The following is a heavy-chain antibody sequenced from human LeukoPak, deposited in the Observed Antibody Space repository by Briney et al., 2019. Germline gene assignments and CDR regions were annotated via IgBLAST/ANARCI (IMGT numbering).Heavy chain of an antibody. Sequence: GSLRLSCAASGFTFRSYAMHWVRQAPGKGLEWVAVISYDGSNKYYADSVKGRFTISRDNSKNTLYLQMNRLRAEDTAVYYCARDHSGSYSHWGQGTLVTVSS. CDR2: ISYDGSNK. D-gene: IGHD1-26*01. CDR3: ARDHSGSYSH. V-gene: IGHV3-30-3*01. CDR1: GFTFRSYA. J-gene: IGHJ4*02.